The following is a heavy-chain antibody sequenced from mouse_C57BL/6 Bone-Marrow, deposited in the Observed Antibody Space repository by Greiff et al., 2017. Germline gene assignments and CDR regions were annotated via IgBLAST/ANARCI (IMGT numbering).Heavy chain of an antibody. CDR3: AKSYYGSSGDFDV. J-gene: IGHJ1*03. CDR1: GFSLTSYG. D-gene: IGHD1-1*01. CDR2: IWRGGST. V-gene: IGHV2-5*01. Sequence: QVQLKQSGPGLVQPSQTLSITCTVSGFSLTSYGVHWVRQSPGKGLEWLGVIWRGGSTDYYAAFISSLGITKDNSKSQVFFKMHSRLADDTAIYYCAKSYYGSSGDFDVWGTGTTVTVSS.